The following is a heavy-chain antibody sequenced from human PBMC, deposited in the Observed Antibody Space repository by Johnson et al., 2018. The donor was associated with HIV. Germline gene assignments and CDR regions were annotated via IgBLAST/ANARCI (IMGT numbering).Heavy chain of an antibody. Sequence: VQLVESGGGVVQPGRSLRLSCAASEFTFTNYAMSWVRQAPGEGLEWVSTISSGGDVTYYADSVKGRFTISRDNSKNTLYLQMNSLRAEDTAVYYCASAGRNFWSGYDAFDIWGQGTMVTVSS. CDR2: ISSGGDVT. D-gene: IGHD3-3*01. J-gene: IGHJ3*02. CDR1: EFTFTNYA. CDR3: ASAGRNFWSGYDAFDI. V-gene: IGHV3-23*04.